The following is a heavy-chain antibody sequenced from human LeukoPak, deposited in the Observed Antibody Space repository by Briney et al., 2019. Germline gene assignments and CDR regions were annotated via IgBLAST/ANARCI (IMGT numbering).Heavy chain of an antibody. CDR1: GFTFSSYA. CDR2: ISYDGSNK. J-gene: IGHJ4*02. Sequence: HPGRSLRLSCAASGFTFSSYAMHWVRQAPGKGLEWVAVISYDGSNKYYADSVKGRFTISRDNSKNTLYLQMNSLRAEDTAVYYCARDLGGVPAAYYFDYWGQGTLSPSPQ. CDR3: ARDLGGVPAAYYFDY. V-gene: IGHV3-30*01. D-gene: IGHD2-2*01.